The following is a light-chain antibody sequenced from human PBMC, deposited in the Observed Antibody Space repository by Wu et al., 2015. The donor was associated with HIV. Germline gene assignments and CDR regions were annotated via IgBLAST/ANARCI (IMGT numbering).Light chain of an antibody. CDR2: AAS. CDR3: QQYNSWPLT. V-gene: IGKV1-NL1*01. CDR1: QGISES. Sequence: QMIQSPSSLSASVGDRVTITCRASQGISESLAWYQQKPGKAPKLLLYAASRLQSGVPARFSDSRSGTEFTLTISSIQSEDFAVYYCQQYNSWPLTFGGGTKVEI. J-gene: IGKJ4*01.